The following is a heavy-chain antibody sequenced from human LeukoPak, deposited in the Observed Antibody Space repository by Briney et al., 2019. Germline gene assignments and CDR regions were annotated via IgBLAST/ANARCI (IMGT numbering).Heavy chain of an antibody. D-gene: IGHD6-19*01. Sequence: PGGSLRLSCAASGFTFSNYAMNWVRQAPGKGLEWVSAISGSGGSTDYTDSVKGRFTISRDNSNNTLYLKMNSLRAEETAVYYCAKSLGYGSGWYYFDYWGRGTLVTVSS. J-gene: IGHJ4*02. V-gene: IGHV3-23*01. CDR1: GFTFSNYA. CDR2: ISGSGGST. CDR3: AKSLGYGSGWYYFDY.